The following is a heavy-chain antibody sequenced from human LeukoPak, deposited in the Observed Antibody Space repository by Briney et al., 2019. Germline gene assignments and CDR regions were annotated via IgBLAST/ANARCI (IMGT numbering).Heavy chain of an antibody. D-gene: IGHD1-26*01. CDR2: IYYSGST. Sequence: WIRQPPGKGLGWIGSIYYSGSTYYNPSLKSRVTISVDTSKNQFSLKLSSVTAADTAVYYCARQGVGATSSGFDYWGQGTLVTVSS. CDR3: ARQGVGATSSGFDY. J-gene: IGHJ4*02. V-gene: IGHV4-39*01.